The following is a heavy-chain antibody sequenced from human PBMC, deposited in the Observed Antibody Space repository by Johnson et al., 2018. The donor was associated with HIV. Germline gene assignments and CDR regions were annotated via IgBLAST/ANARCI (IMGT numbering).Heavy chain of an antibody. Sequence: QVQLVESGGGVVQPGRSLRLSCAASGFTFSSYAMHWVRQAPGKGLEWVAIISYDGSYKFYADSVKGRFTISSDNSRNALYLQMNSLRAEDTAVYYCARGLDYYDSSGFRSASFDIWGQGTMVTVSA. CDR3: ARGLDYYDSSGFRSASFDI. J-gene: IGHJ3*02. V-gene: IGHV3-30*04. D-gene: IGHD3-22*01. CDR2: ISYDGSYK. CDR1: GFTFSSYA.